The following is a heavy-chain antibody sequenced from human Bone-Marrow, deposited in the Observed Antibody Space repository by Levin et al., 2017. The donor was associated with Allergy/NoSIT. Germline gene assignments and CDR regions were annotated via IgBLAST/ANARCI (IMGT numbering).Heavy chain of an antibody. CDR1: GFTFSYSW. D-gene: IGHD6-25*01. CDR3: ARHGFAAADFFDL. J-gene: IGHJ4*02. CDR2: IKLDGSEK. Sequence: GESLKISCEASGFTFSYSWMSWVRQAPGKGLEWVANIKLDGSEKYYVDSVKGRFTISRDNAKNSLYLQMSSLRVEDTAVYYCARHGFAAADFFDLWGQGTLVTVSS. V-gene: IGHV3-7*01.